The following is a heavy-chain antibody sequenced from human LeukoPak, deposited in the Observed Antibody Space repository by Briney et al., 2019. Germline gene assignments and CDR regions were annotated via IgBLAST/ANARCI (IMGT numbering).Heavy chain of an antibody. CDR2: ISAYNGNT. CDR1: GYTFTSYG. CDR3: ARATYYYDSSGYYHPGYFDY. V-gene: IGHV1-18*01. Sequence: GASVTVSFKASGYTFTSYGISWVRQAPGQGHEWMGWISAYNGNTNYAQKLQGRVTMTTDTSTSTAYMELRSLRSDDTAVYYCARATYYYDSSGYYHPGYFDYWGQGTLVTVSS. J-gene: IGHJ4*02. D-gene: IGHD3-22*01.